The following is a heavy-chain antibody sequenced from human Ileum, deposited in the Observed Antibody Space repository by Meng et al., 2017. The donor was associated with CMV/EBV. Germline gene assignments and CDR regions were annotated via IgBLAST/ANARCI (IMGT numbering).Heavy chain of an antibody. CDR1: GFTFSDYW. CDR2: IDSDGTTT. J-gene: IGHJ2*01. D-gene: IGHD1-26*01. V-gene: IGHV3-74*01. CDR3: ARGRVVGATGWYFDL. Sequence: SGFTFSDYWMHWVRQAPGEGLVWVSRIDSDGTTTSYADSVKARFTISRDNAKNTLYLQMNILRAEETAVYFCARGRVVGATGWYFDLWGRGTLVTVSS.